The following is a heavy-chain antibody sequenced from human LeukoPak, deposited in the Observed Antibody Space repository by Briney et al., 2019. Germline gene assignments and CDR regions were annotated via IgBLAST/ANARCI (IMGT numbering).Heavy chain of an antibody. Sequence: PGGSLRLSCAVSGFTFSNYGMHWVRQAPGKGLQWVAFIRYDGSNRYYADSMKGRFTISRDNSQNTVYLHLNSLRAEDTAVFYCAKDWYYGDYLDYWGQGTLVTVSS. CDR1: GFTFSNYG. D-gene: IGHD3-3*01. V-gene: IGHV3-30*02. CDR3: AKDWYYGDYLDY. CDR2: IRYDGSNR. J-gene: IGHJ4*02.